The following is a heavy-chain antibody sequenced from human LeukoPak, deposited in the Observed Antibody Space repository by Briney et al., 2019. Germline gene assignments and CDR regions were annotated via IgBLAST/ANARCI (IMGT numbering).Heavy chain of an antibody. Sequence: SETLSLTCTVSGGSFSSGSYYWSWIRQPPGKGLEWIGYIYYSGSTNYNPSLKSRVTISVDTSKNQFSLKLSSVTAADTAVYYCARGSYGSGSGFDYWGQGTLVTVSS. V-gene: IGHV4-61*01. CDR3: ARGSYGSGSGFDY. J-gene: IGHJ4*02. CDR1: GGSFSSGSYY. D-gene: IGHD3-10*01. CDR2: IYYSGST.